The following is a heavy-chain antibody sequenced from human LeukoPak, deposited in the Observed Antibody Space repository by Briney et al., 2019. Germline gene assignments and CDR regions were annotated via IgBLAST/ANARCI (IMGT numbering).Heavy chain of an antibody. CDR2: IDSTSYT. CDR1: GFTFSTYS. CDR3: ATESSGALDY. Sequence: GGSLRLSCATSGFTFSTYSLNWVRQAPGKGLQYVSSIDSTSYTYYADSVKGRFTISRDNAKNSLYLLMHSLRAEDTSVYYCATESSGALDYWGQGTLVTVSS. J-gene: IGHJ4*02. V-gene: IGHV3-21*01. D-gene: IGHD1-26*01.